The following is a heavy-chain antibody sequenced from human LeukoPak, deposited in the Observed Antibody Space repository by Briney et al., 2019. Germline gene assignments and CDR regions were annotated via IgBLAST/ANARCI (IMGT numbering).Heavy chain of an antibody. J-gene: IGHJ2*01. CDR3: ARPSGSYWYFDL. D-gene: IGHD1-26*01. CDR1: GFTFSSYG. CDR2: ISYDGSNK. Sequence: RLSCAASGFTFSSYGMHWVRQXPGKGLEWVAVISYDGSNKYYADSVKGRFTISRDNSKNTLYLQMNSLRAEDTAVYYCARPSGSYWYFDLWGRGTLVTVXS. V-gene: IGHV3-30*03.